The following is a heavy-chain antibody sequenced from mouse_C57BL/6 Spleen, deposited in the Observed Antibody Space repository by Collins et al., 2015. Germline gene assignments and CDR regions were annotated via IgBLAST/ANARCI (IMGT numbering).Heavy chain of an antibody. CDR2: IDPSDSET. Sequence: QVQLQQPGAEVVRPGSSVKLSCKASGYTFTSNWMHWVKQRPVQGLDWIGNIDPSDSETHYNQKFKDKATLTVDKSSSTAYIQLNSLTSEDSAVYYCARSYDGYYGQFTYWGQGTLVTVS. D-gene: IGHD2-3*01. V-gene: IGHV1-52*01. CDR3: ARSYDGYYGQFTY. J-gene: IGHJ3*01. CDR1: GYTFTSNW.